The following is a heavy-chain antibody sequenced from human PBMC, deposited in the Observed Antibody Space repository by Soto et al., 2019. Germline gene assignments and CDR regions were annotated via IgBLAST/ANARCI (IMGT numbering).Heavy chain of an antibody. D-gene: IGHD2-2*01. Sequence: QVQLQESGPGLVKPSQTLSLTCTVSGGSISSGGYYWSWIRQHPGKGLEWIGYIYYSGSTYYNPSLKSRVTISVDTSKNQFSLRLSSVTAADTAVYYCARETRTGDYYYYYGMDVWGQGTTVTVSS. V-gene: IGHV4-31*03. CDR1: GGSISSGGYY. CDR2: IYYSGST. CDR3: ARETRTGDYYYYYGMDV. J-gene: IGHJ6*02.